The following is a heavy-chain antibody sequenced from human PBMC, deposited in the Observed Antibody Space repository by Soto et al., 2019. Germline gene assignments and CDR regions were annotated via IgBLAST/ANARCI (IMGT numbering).Heavy chain of an antibody. D-gene: IGHD2-15*01. CDR2: ISSSGSTI. J-gene: IGHJ4*02. CDR3: ASVVVVAATITGQYDY. Sequence: PGGSLRLSCAASGFTFSSYEMNWVRQAPGKGLEWVSYISSSGSTIYYADSVKGRFTISRDNAKNSLYLQMNSLRAEDTAVYYCASVVVVAATITGQYDYWGQGTLVTVSS. V-gene: IGHV3-48*03. CDR1: GFTFSSYE.